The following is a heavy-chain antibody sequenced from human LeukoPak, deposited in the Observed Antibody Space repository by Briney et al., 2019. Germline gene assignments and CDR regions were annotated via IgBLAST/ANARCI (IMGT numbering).Heavy chain of an antibody. CDR3: AREEYYGSGSYPHFDY. Sequence: ASVKVSCKASGYNFISYAISWVRQAPGRGLEWMGWINTYNGNTNYAQNYQGRVTMTTDTSTSTAYMELRSLRSDDTAVYYCAREEYYGSGSYPHFDYWGQGTLVTVSS. D-gene: IGHD3-10*01. J-gene: IGHJ4*02. CDR1: GYNFISYA. V-gene: IGHV1-18*01. CDR2: INTYNGNT.